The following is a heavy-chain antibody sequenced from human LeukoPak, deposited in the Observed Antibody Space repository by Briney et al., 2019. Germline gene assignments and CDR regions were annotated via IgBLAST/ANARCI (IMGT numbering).Heavy chain of an antibody. V-gene: IGHV4-4*07. J-gene: IGHJ4*02. D-gene: IGHD3-22*01. Sequence: SETLSLSCTVSGGSMSNYHWTWIRQPPGEGLEWNGRIYTNGHTNYSPSLRSRVTMSVDTSKNQFSLKVRFVTAADTAVYFCARDHVVVGSTTSFFDYWGQGILVTVSS. CDR3: ARDHVVVGSTTSFFDY. CDR1: GGSMSNYH. CDR2: IYTNGHT.